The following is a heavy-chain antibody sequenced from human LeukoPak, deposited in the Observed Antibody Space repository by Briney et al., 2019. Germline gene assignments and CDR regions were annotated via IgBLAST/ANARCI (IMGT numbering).Heavy chain of an antibody. Sequence: PGGSLRLSCAASGFTFSNYAMSWVRQAPGKGLEWVSAITGSGGNTYYADSVRGRFTISRDNAKNSLYLQMNSLRAEDTAVYYCARTPRRHNWFDPWGQGTLVTVSS. CDR3: ARTPRRHNWFDP. CDR1: GFTFSNYA. J-gene: IGHJ5*02. V-gene: IGHV3-23*01. CDR2: ITGSGGNT.